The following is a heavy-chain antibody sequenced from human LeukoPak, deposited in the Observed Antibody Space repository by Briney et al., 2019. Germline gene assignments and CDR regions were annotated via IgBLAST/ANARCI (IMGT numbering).Heavy chain of an antibody. V-gene: IGHV1-69*02. CDR3: ARGIGYCSSTSCRNWFDP. CDR2: IIPILGIA. D-gene: IGHD2-2*01. Sequence: SVKVSCKASGGTFSSYTISWVRHAPGQGREWMGRIIPILGIANYAQKFQGRVTITADKSTSTAYMERSSLRSEDTAVYYCARGIGYCSSTSCRNWFDPWGQGTLVTVSS. J-gene: IGHJ5*02. CDR1: GGTFSSYT.